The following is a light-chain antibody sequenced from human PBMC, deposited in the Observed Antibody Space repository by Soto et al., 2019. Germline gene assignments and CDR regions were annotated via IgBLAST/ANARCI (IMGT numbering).Light chain of an antibody. CDR1: SSDVGGYNY. CDR2: DVS. J-gene: IGLJ1*01. CDR3: CSYAGSYTHV. Sequence: QSALTQPRSVSGSPGQSVTISCTGTSSDVGGYNYVAWYQQHPGKAPNLMIYDVSKRPSGVPDRFSGSKSGNTASLTISGLQAEDEADYYCCSYAGSYTHVFGTGTKVTAL. V-gene: IGLV2-11*01.